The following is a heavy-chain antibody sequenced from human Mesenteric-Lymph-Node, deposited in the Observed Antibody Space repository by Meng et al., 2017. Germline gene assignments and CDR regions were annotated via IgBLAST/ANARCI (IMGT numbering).Heavy chain of an antibody. J-gene: IGHJ6*02. CDR2: ISSSSTYI. Sequence: GGSLRLSCAASGFSFSSYTMNWVRQAPGKGLEWVSSISSSSTYIYYADSVKGRFTISRDNSKNSLYLQMNSLRTEDTALYYCARTGSGMGYGMDVWGQGTTVTVSS. CDR1: GFSFSSYT. V-gene: IGHV3-21*04. D-gene: IGHD3-10*01. CDR3: ARTGSGMGYGMDV.